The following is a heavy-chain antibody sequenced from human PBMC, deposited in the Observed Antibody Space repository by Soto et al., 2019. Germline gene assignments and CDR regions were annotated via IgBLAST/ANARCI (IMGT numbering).Heavy chain of an antibody. CDR2: IYYSGST. CDR1: GGSISSGDYY. CDR3: ARTASYDILIY. Sequence: PSETVSLTCTVSGGSISSGDYYWSWIRQPPGKGLEWIGYIYYSGSTYYNPSLKSRVTISVDTSKNQFSLKLSSVTAADTAVYYCARTASYDILIYWGQGTLVTVSS. V-gene: IGHV4-30-4*01. D-gene: IGHD3-9*01. J-gene: IGHJ4*02.